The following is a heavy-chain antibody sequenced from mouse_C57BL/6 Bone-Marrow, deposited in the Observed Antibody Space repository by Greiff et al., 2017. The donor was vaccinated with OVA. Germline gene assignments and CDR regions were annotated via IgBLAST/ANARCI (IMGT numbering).Heavy chain of an antibody. CDR2: INPNNGGT. D-gene: IGHD1-1*01. J-gene: IGHJ2*01. V-gene: IGHV1-26*01. CDR1: GYTFTDYY. Sequence: VQLQQSGPELVKPGASVKISCKASGYTFTDYYMNWVKQSHGKSLEWIGDINPNNGGTSYNQKFKGKATLTVDKSSSTAYMELRSLTSEDSAVYYCARGGFITTVVDDYWGQGTTLTVSS. CDR3: ARGGFITTVVDDY.